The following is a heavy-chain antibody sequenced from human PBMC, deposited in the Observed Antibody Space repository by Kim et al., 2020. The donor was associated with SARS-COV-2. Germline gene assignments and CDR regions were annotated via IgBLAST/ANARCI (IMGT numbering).Heavy chain of an antibody. J-gene: IGHJ4*02. CDR2: ISYSGGT. V-gene: IGHV4-59*01. CDR3: ARGSGNSYYFDK. CDR1: GGSMNNFY. Sequence: SETLSLTCSISGGSMNNFYWNWIRQPPGRGLEWLGFISYSGGTVYNTSLKNRVTISVDTSKKQFSLQLISVTAADTAVYFCARGSGNSYYFDKWGQGSLVTVSS. D-gene: IGHD5-18*01.